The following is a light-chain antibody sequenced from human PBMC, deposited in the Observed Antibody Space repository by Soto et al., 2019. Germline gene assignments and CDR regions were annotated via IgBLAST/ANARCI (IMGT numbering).Light chain of an antibody. CDR2: DAS. CDR3: QHYYDLPYT. CDR1: QDITND. J-gene: IGKJ2*01. Sequence: DIQMTQSPSSLSASVGDRVTITCQASQDITNDLNWYQQKPGKAPKLLIYDASNLETGVPSRFSGSGSGTDFTFTISSLQPEDLAIYYCQHYYDLPYTFGQGTRLEIK. V-gene: IGKV1-33*01.